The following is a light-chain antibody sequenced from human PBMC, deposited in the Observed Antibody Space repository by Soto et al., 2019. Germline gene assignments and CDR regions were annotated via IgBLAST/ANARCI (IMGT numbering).Light chain of an antibody. Sequence: DIQMTQSPSTLSASVGDTVTITCRASQTISSLLSWYQQKPGRAPKLLIYDASNLEAGVPSRFRGSGSGTDFTFTISCLQPEDIATYYCQQYENLPTFGQGTRLEIK. V-gene: IGKV1-33*01. CDR3: QQYENLPT. CDR1: QTISSL. CDR2: DAS. J-gene: IGKJ5*01.